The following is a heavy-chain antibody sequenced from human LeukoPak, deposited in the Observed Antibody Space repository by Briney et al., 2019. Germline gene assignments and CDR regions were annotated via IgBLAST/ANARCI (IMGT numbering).Heavy chain of an antibody. CDR3: AREPESGIHADY. V-gene: IGHV3-30*03. CDR1: GFTFNTNA. J-gene: IGHJ4*02. Sequence: GGSLRLSCAASGFTFNTNAMHWVRQAPGKGLEWVAVVSHDESQKYYADSVKGRFTISRDNSRNTLYLQMNSLRTEDTAVYYCAREPESGIHADYWGQGTLVTVSS. CDR2: VSHDESQK.